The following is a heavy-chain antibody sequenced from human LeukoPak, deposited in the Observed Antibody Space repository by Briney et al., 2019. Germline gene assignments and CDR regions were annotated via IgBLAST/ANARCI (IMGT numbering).Heavy chain of an antibody. CDR3: ARTSGYYFFPDAFDI. D-gene: IGHD3-22*01. V-gene: IGHV5-51*01. J-gene: IGHJ3*02. CDR2: IYPGDSDT. Sequence: GESLKISCKGSGYSFTSYWIGWVRQVPGKGLEWMGIIYPGDSDTRYSPSFQGQVTISADKSISTAYLQWSSLKASDTAMYYCARTSGYYFFPDAFDIWGQGTMVTVSS. CDR1: GYSFTSYW.